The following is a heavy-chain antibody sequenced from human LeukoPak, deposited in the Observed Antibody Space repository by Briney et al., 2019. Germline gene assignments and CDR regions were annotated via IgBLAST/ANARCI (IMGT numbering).Heavy chain of an antibody. CDR2: INWNGGST. V-gene: IGHV3-20*04. CDR3: ARDKGDYVWGSYRYTGFDY. D-gene: IGHD3-16*02. Sequence: PGGSLRLSCAASGFTFDDYGMSWVRQAPGKGLEWVSGINWNGGSTGYADSVKGRFTISRDNAKNSLYLQMNSLRAEDTALYYCARDKGDYVWGSYRYTGFDYWGQGTLVTVSS. CDR1: GFTFDDYG. J-gene: IGHJ4*02.